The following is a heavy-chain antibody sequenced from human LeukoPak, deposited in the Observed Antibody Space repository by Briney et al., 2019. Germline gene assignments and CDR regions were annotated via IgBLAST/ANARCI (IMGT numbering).Heavy chain of an antibody. CDR3: AKDSGSYLGGNFDY. D-gene: IGHD1-26*01. CDR2: ISWNSGSI. CDR1: GFTFDDYA. Sequence: PGGSLRLSCAASGFTFDDYAMHWVRQAPGKGLEWVSGISWNSGSIGYADSVKGRFTISRDNAKNSLYLQMNSLRAEDTALYYCAKDSGSYLGGNFDYWGQGTLVTVSS. J-gene: IGHJ4*02. V-gene: IGHV3-9*01.